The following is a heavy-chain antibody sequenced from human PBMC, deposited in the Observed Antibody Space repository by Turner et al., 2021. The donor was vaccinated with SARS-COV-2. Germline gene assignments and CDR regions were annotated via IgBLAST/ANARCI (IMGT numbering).Heavy chain of an antibody. CDR2: ISSSSSYI. CDR3: ARGLGSKTTVVTPFGY. V-gene: IGHV3-21*01. D-gene: IGHD4-17*01. J-gene: IGHJ4*02. CDR1: GFTFNSYS. Sequence: EVQLVESGGGLVKPGGSLRLSCAASGFTFNSYSMNWVRQGPGKGLEWVSCISSSSSYIYYADSVKGRFTISRDNAKNSLYLQMNSLRAEDTAVYYCARGLGSKTTVVTPFGYWGQGTLVTVSS.